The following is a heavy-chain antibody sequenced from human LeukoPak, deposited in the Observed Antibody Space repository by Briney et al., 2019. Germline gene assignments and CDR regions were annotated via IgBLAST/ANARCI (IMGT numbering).Heavy chain of an antibody. CDR3: ARDQGYCSGGSCYLKT. V-gene: IGHV3-33*01. CDR2: IWYDGSNK. J-gene: IGHJ5*02. Sequence: GGSLRLSCAASGFTFSSYGMHWVRQAPGKGLEWVAVIWYDGSNKYYADSVEGRFTISRDNSKNTLYLQMNSLRAEDTAVYYCARDQGYCSGGSCYLKTWGQGTLVTVSS. CDR1: GFTFSSYG. D-gene: IGHD2-15*01.